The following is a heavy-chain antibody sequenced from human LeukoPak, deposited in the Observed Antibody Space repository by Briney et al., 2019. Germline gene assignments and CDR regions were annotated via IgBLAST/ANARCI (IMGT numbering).Heavy chain of an antibody. D-gene: IGHD2-21*01. V-gene: IGHV4-39*01. CDR1: GGSISSSSYY. J-gene: IGHJ5*02. Sequence: SETLSLTCTVSGGSISSSSYYWGWIRQPPGKGLEWIGSIYYSGSTYYNPSLKGRVTISVDTSKNQFSLKLSSVTAADTAVYYCARLLGSHINYFDPWGQGTLVTVSS. CDR3: ARLLGSHINYFDP. CDR2: IYYSGST.